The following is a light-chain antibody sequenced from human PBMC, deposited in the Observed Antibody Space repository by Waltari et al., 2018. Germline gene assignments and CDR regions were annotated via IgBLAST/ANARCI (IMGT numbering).Light chain of an antibody. CDR1: QSLLLSNGYNY. CDR3: MQALQTPLT. J-gene: IGKJ4*01. V-gene: IGKV2-28*01. CDR2: LGS. Sequence: DIVMTQSPLSLPVTPGEPASIFCRSSQSLLLSNGYNYLNWYLQKPGQSPQPLIYLGSNRAAGVPDRFSGSGSGTDFTLKISRVEADDVGVYYCMQALQTPLTFGGGTKVEI.